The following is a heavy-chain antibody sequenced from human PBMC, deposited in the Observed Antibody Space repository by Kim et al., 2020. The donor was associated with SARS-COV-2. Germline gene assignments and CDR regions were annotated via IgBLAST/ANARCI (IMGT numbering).Heavy chain of an antibody. D-gene: IGHD6-13*01. J-gene: IGHJ6*02. CDR1: GFTFSSYA. CDR2: ISGSGGST. CDR3: AKEPTHSSSWLIYYYYGMDV. Sequence: GGSLRLSCAASGFTFSSYAMSWVRQAPGKGLEWVSAISGSGGSTYYADSVKGRFTISRDNSKNTLYLQMNSLRAEDTAVYYCAKEPTHSSSWLIYYYYGMDVWGQGTTVTVSS. V-gene: IGHV3-23*01.